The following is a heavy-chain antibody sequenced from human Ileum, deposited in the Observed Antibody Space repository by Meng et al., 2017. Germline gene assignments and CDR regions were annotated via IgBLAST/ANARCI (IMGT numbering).Heavy chain of an antibody. J-gene: IGHJ3*01. CDR1: GFTFSSYA. D-gene: IGHD1-26*01. CDR2: ISFDGRLQ. V-gene: IGHV3-30*01. Sequence: GESLKISCAASGFTFSSYAMHWVRQAPGKGLEWVAHISFDGRLQYFADSVKGRFSISRDNSYNTLYLQMNSLTAEDTAVYYCARNSGTYYRTGGGDAFDLWGQGTMVTVSS. CDR3: ARNSGTYYRTGGGDAFDL.